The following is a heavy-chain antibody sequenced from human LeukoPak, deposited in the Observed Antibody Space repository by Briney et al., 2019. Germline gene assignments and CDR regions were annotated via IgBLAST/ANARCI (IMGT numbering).Heavy chain of an antibody. Sequence: TGGSLRLSCTASGFTFGDYATSWVRQAPGKGLEWVGFIRSKAYGGTTEYAASVKGRFTISRDDSKSIAYLQMNSLKTEDTAVYYCTRDQAAGSYYYYYYYMDVWGKGTTVTVSS. CDR3: TRDQAAGSYYYYYYYMDV. V-gene: IGHV3-49*04. J-gene: IGHJ6*03. D-gene: IGHD6-13*01. CDR1: GFTFGDYA. CDR2: IRSKAYGGTT.